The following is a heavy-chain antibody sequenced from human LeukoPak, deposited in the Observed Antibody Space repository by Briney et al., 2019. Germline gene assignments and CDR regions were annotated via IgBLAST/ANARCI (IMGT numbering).Heavy chain of an antibody. Sequence: GGSLRLSCEASGFTFSQYAMSWVRQAPGKGLEWVSAIGGRGISTYYTASVKGRFTISRDNPKNTLHLQMNSLRAEDTAVYYCAKVVRGAYDAFDIWGQGTMVTVSS. CDR2: IGGRGIST. CDR1: GFTFSQYA. V-gene: IGHV3-23*01. D-gene: IGHD3-10*01. J-gene: IGHJ3*02. CDR3: AKVVRGAYDAFDI.